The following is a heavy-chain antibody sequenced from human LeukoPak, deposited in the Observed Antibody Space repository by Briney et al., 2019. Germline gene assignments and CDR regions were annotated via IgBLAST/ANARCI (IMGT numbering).Heavy chain of an antibody. V-gene: IGHV4-39*01. J-gene: IGHJ5*02. Sequence: PSETLSLTCTVSGGSISSSSYYWGWIRQPPGKGLEWIGSIYYSGSTYYNPSLKSRVTISVDTSKNQFSLKLSSVTAADTAVYYCARHEVHDIVVVPAALNWFDPWGQGTLVTVSS. CDR2: IYYSGST. CDR1: GGSISSSSYY. CDR3: ARHEVHDIVVVPAALNWFDP. D-gene: IGHD2-2*01.